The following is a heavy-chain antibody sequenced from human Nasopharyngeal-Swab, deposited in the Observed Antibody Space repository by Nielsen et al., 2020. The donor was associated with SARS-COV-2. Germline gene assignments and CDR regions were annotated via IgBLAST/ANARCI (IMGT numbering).Heavy chain of an antibody. CDR2: IYYSGST. J-gene: IGHJ3*02. Sequence: SETLSLTFTVSGGSISSYYWSWIPQPPGKGLEWIGYIYYSGSTNYNPTLKSRLTISVATSKNQFSLKLSPVTAAETAVYYCARRSLGYYDSSGSAVHVAFDIWGQGTMVTVSS. CDR1: GGSISSYY. V-gene: IGHV4-59*08. CDR3: ARRSLGYYDSSGSAVHVAFDI. D-gene: IGHD3-22*01.